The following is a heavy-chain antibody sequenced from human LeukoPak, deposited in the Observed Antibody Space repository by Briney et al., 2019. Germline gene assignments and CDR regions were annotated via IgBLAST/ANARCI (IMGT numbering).Heavy chain of an antibody. CDR3: AREYSSSSGSVSDY. CDR1: GFTFSSYN. J-gene: IGHJ4*02. D-gene: IGHD6-6*01. CDR2: ISSSSTI. Sequence: GGSLRLSCAASGFTFSSYNMNWVRQAPGKGLEWVSYISSSSTIYYADSVKGRFTISRDNAKNSLYLQMNSLTDEDTAVYYCAREYSSSSGSVSDYWGQGTLVTVSS. V-gene: IGHV3-48*02.